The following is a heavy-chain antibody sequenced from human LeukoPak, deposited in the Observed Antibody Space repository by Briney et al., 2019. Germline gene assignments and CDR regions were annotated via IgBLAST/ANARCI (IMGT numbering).Heavy chain of an antibody. CDR2: ISYDGSNK. J-gene: IGHJ6*02. CDR3: AKDSATLTDYAPYGMDV. CDR1: GFTFSSYG. D-gene: IGHD4-17*01. V-gene: IGHV3-30*18. Sequence: GGSLRLSCAASGFTFSSYGMHWVRQAPGKGLEWVAVISYDGSNKYYADSVKGRFTISRDNSKNTLYLQMNSLRAEDTAVYYCAKDSATLTDYAPYGMDVWGQGTTVTASS.